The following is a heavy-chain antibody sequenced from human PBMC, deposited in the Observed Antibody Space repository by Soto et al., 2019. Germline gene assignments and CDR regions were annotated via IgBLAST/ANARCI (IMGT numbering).Heavy chain of an antibody. CDR3: ARWVGGSMYDNSGKYDS. Sequence: QVQLVESGGGVVQPGRSLRLTCAASGFTFSDSGMHWVRQAPGKGLEWVALVSNDGNRKYYADSVKGRFTISSDNSENTLYLQMNSLRAEDTALYYCARWVGGSMYDNSGKYDSWGQGTLVTVSS. V-gene: IGHV3-30*03. D-gene: IGHD3-22*01. CDR1: GFTFSDSG. CDR2: VSNDGNRK. J-gene: IGHJ5*01.